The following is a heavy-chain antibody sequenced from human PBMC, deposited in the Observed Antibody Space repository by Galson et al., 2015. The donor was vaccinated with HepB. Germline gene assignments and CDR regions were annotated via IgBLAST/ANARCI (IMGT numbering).Heavy chain of an antibody. V-gene: IGHV1-2*06. D-gene: IGHD3-3*01. Sequence: KVSCKASGYTFSDNYMHWVRQAPGQGLEWMGRINPNSGGTKYAQEFQDRVSMTRDTSITTAYLELSRLRSDDTAVYYCARGTYYDFWSGYYSQNYNWFDPWGQGTLVIVSS. CDR2: INPNSGGT. J-gene: IGHJ5*02. CDR3: ARGTYYDFWSGYYSQNYNWFDP. CDR1: GYTFSDNY.